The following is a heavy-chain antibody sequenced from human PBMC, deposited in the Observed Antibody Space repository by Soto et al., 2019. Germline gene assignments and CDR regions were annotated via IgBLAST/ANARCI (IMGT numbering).Heavy chain of an antibody. CDR2: IYYSGST. J-gene: IGHJ6*02. CDR1: GVSISSYY. D-gene: IGHD5-18*01. CDR3: ARDGRGYSYGLGYYYYGMDV. Sequence: SETLSLTCTVSGVSISSYYWIWIRQPPGKGLEWIGYIYYSGSTNYNPSLESRVTISVDTSKNQFSLKLSSVTAADTAVYYCARDGRGYSYGLGYYYYGMDVWGQGTTVTVSS. V-gene: IGHV4-59*01.